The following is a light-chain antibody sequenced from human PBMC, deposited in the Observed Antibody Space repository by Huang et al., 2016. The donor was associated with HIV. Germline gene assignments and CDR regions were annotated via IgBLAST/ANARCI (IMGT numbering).Light chain of an antibody. V-gene: IGKV1-NL1*01. Sequence: DIQMTQSPSSLSASVGDRVTITCRASQGISNSLAWYQQKPGRAPKLLLDAASILGSGCPSRFSGRGSGTDYTLTISRLQPEDFATYYCQQYFTSPPLTFGGGTKVEIK. CDR3: QQYFTSPPLT. CDR2: AAS. CDR1: QGISNS. J-gene: IGKJ4*01.